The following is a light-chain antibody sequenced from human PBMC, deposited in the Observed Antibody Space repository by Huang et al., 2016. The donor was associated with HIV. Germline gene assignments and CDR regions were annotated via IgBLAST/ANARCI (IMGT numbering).Light chain of an antibody. CDR2: GAS. CDR1: QSVRFD. Sequence: EIVMTQSPATLSVSPGERATLSCRATQSVRFDLAWYQQRGGQAPRLLIYGASTRATGIPARFSGSGSGTEFTLTISSLQSEDFAVYYCQQYNNWPWTFGQGTKVEIE. V-gene: IGKV3-15*01. CDR3: QQYNNWPWT. J-gene: IGKJ1*01.